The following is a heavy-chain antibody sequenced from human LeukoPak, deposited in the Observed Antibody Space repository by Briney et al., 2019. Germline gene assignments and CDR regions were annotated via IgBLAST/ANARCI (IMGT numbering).Heavy chain of an antibody. CDR2: IYYSGNT. CDR1: GASISSGGYY. J-gene: IGHJ4*02. V-gene: IGHV4-31*03. Sequence: PSETLSLTCTVSGASISSGGYYWSWIRQHPGKGLEWIGYIYYSGNTYYNPSLKSRVTISVDTSKNQFSLKLSSVTAADTAVHYCARDRGYSYGYDFDYWGQGTLVTVSS. CDR3: ARDRGYSYGYDFDY. D-gene: IGHD5-18*01.